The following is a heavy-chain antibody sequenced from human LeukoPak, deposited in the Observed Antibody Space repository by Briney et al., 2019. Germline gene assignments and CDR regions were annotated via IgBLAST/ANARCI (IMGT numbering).Heavy chain of an antibody. J-gene: IGHJ4*02. CDR2: IGGSDGDT. D-gene: IGHD3-10*01. CDR3: AKEPYGSGSI. CDR1: GFTFSSYA. V-gene: IGHV3-23*01. Sequence: AGGSLRLSCAASGFTFSSYAMSWVRQAPGKGLEWVSGIGGSDGDTFYTDSVKGRFTISRDNSKNTLYLQMNSLRAEDTAVYYCAKEPYGSGSIWGQGTLVTVSS.